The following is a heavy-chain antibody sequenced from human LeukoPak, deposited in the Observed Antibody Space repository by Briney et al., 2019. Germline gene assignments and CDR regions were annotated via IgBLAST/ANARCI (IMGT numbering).Heavy chain of an antibody. CDR1: GFSFTTYA. V-gene: IGHV3-48*04. Sequence: SGGSLTLSCAATGFSFTTYAMNWVRQAPGKGLEWVSYISSSGSTIYYADSVKGRFTISRDNAKNSLYLQMNSLRAEDTAVYYCALSGGSGRVYWGQGTLVTVSS. CDR2: ISSSGSTI. D-gene: IGHD3-10*01. CDR3: ALSGGSGRVY. J-gene: IGHJ4*02.